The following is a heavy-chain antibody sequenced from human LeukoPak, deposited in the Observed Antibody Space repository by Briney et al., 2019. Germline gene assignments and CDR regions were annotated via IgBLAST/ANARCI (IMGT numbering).Heavy chain of an antibody. CDR2: INHSGST. Sequence: SETLSLTCTVSGYFIRSGFYWSWIRQPPGKGLEWIGEINHSGSTSYNPSLKSRVTISVDTSKNQFSLKLSSVTAADTALHYCAREIHYDSSGQRSLHGFDIWGQGTMVTVSS. J-gene: IGHJ3*02. D-gene: IGHD3-22*01. CDR3: AREIHYDSSGQRSLHGFDI. V-gene: IGHV4-38-2*02. CDR1: GYFIRSGFY.